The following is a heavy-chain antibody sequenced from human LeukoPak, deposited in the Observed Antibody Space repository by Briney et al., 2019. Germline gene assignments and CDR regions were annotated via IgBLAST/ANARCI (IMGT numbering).Heavy chain of an antibody. CDR1: GGTYSSYA. J-gene: IGHJ4*02. CDR3: ARVSDYDYVWGSYRPYYFDY. D-gene: IGHD3-16*02. Sequence: ASVKVSCKASGGTYSSYAISWVRQAPGQGLEWMGGIIPIFGTSNYAQKFQGRVTMTADESTSTAYMELSSLRSEDTAVYYCARVSDYDYVWGSYRPYYFDYWGQGTLVTVSS. V-gene: IGHV1-69*13. CDR2: IIPIFGTS.